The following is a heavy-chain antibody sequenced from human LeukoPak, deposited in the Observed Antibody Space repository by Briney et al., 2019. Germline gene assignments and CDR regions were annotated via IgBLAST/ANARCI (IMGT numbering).Heavy chain of an antibody. CDR2: INPSGGST. Sequence: AASVKVSCKASGYTFTSYYMHWVRQATGQGLEWMGIINPSGGSTSYAQKFQGRVTMTRDMSTSTVYMELSSLRSEDTAVYYCARETVTDNWFDPWGQGTLVTVSS. D-gene: IGHD4-11*01. CDR3: ARETVTDNWFDP. CDR1: GYTFTSYY. V-gene: IGHV1-46*01. J-gene: IGHJ5*02.